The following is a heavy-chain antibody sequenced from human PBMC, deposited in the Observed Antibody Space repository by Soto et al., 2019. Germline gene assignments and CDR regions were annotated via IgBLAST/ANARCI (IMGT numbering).Heavy chain of an antibody. J-gene: IGHJ5*01. D-gene: IGHD1-20*01. CDR1: RFTFSDFA. V-gene: IGHV3-23*01. CDR3: VKDAVPYNGKWDWFDS. CDR2: IGGTGTDT. Sequence: DVQLLESGGGLVQPGGSLTLSCAASRFTFSDFAMSWVRQAPGKGLEWVSSIGGTGTDTHYADSVKGRFTISRDNSRNTLYLQIDSLRDEDTAVYYCVKDAVPYNGKWDWFDSWGQGTLVIVSS.